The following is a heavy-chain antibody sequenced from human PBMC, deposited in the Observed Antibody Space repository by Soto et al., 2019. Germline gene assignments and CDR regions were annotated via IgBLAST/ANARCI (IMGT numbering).Heavy chain of an antibody. CDR2: ISYNRGT. CDR3: ARDNCSGGSCFIDY. D-gene: IGHD2-15*01. J-gene: IGHJ4*02. Sequence: SETLSLTCTVSGGSISSYYWSWIRQHPGKGLEWIGYISYNRGTYYSPSLKSRVTIKVDTSKNQFSQKMSSMTAEDTAVYYCARDNCSGGSCFIDYWGQGTLVTVS. V-gene: IGHV4-59*06. CDR1: GGSISSYY.